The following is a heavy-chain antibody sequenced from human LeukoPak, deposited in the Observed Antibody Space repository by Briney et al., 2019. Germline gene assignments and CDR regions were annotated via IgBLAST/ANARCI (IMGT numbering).Heavy chain of an antibody. CDR2: IASGSTYR. CDR3: ARDFYDCGGDCYPFDY. V-gene: IGHV3-21*01. CDR1: GFIFGDYS. J-gene: IGHJ4*02. Sequence: GGSLRLSCAASGFIFGDYSMNWVRQAPGKGLEWVSSIASGSTYRYYADSVRGRFTISRDNSKNSLYLQMNSLTAEDTAIYYCARDFYDCGGDCYPFDYWGQGALVTVSS. D-gene: IGHD2-21*02.